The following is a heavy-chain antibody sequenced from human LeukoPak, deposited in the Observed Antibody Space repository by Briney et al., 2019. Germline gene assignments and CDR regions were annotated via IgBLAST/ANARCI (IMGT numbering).Heavy chain of an antibody. CDR2: ISYDGSNK. Sequence: PGRSLRLSCAASGFTFSSYAMHWVRQAPGKGLEWVAVISYDGSNKYYADSVKGRFTISRDNSKNTLYLQMNSLRAEDTAVYYCARDPHYYGSGSYYNLNYFDYWGQGTLVIVSS. V-gene: IGHV3-30-3*01. D-gene: IGHD3-10*01. CDR3: ARDPHYYGSGSYYNLNYFDY. J-gene: IGHJ4*02. CDR1: GFTFSSYA.